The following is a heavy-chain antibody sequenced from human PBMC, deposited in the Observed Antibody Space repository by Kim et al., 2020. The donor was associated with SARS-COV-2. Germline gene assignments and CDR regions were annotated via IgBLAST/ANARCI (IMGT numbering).Heavy chain of an antibody. D-gene: IGHD6-19*01. CDR3: ARTPPSSGHYGMDV. J-gene: IGHJ6*02. CDR1: GGSVSSGSYY. CDR2: IYYSGSN. Sequence: SETLSLTCTVSGGSVSSGSYYWSWIRQPPGKGLEWIAYIYYSGSNNYNPSLKSRVTISVDTSKNQFSLKLYSVTAADTAVYYCARTPPSSGHYGMDVWGQGTTVTVSS. V-gene: IGHV4-61*01.